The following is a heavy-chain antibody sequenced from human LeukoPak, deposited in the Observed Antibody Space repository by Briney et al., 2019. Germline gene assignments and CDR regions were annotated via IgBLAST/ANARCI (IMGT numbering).Heavy chain of an antibody. CDR1: GFSFSQAW. Sequence: SGGSLRLSCAASGFSFSQAWMSWVRQAPGKGREWVGRLKSKKAGGTTDYAAPVKGRFTISRDDSKDTLYLQMNNLKTEDTAVYFCTTDDYYEKAPVDFDSFDIWGQGTMVTVSS. CDR2: LKSKKAGGTT. CDR3: TTDDYYEKAPVDFDSFDI. V-gene: IGHV3-15*01. D-gene: IGHD3-16*01. J-gene: IGHJ3*02.